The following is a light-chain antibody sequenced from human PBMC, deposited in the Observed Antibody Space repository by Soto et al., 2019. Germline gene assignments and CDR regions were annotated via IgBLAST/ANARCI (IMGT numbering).Light chain of an antibody. CDR2: DAS. CDR1: QSVNSDY. J-gene: IGKJ5*01. Sequence: EIVLTQSPAILSVSPGGRATLSCRASQSVNSDYLGWFQQKPGQAPRLLIYDASNRATGIPARFSGSGSGTDFTLTISSLEPEDFAVYYCQQRSNWPPITFGQGTRLEIK. V-gene: IGKV3-11*01. CDR3: QQRSNWPPIT.